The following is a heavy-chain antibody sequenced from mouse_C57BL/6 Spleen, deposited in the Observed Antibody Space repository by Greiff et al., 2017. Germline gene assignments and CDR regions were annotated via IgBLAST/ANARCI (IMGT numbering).Heavy chain of an antibody. CDR3: AINYGSSFYAMDY. D-gene: IGHD1-1*01. J-gene: IGHJ4*01. CDR2: IHPSDSDT. CDR1: GYTFTSYW. V-gene: IGHV1-74*01. Sequence: VQLQQPGAELVKPGASVKVSCKASGYTFTSYWMHWVKQRPGQGLEWIGRIHPSDSDTNYNQKFKGKATLTVDKSCSTAYMQLSSLTSEDSAVYYCAINYGSSFYAMDYWGQGTSVTVSS.